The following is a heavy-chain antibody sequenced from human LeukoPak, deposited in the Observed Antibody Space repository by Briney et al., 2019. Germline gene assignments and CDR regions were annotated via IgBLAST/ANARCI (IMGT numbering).Heavy chain of an antibody. CDR2: IYHSGST. J-gene: IGHJ6*03. CDR1: GYPISSGYY. D-gene: IGHD5-24*01. Sequence: PSETLSLTCTVSGYPISSGYYWGWIRQPPGKGLEWIGSIYHSGSTYYNPSLKSRVTISVDTSKNQFSLKLSSVTAADTAVYYCARGHGDGYNYYYYYMDVWGKGTTVTVSS. CDR3: ARGHGDGYNYYYYYMDV. V-gene: IGHV4-38-2*02.